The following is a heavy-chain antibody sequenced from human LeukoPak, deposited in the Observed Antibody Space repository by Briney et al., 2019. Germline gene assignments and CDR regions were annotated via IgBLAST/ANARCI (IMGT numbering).Heavy chain of an antibody. D-gene: IGHD3-9*01. J-gene: IGHJ4*02. CDR3: ASRKTGYSLY. CDR1: GGSFSGYY. V-gene: IGHV4-34*01. Sequence: SETLSLTCAVYGGSFSGYYWSWIRQPPGEGLEWIGEINHSGSTNYNPSLKSRVTISVDTSKNQFSLKLSSVTAADTAVYYCASRKTGYSLYWGQGTLVTVSS. CDR2: INHSGST.